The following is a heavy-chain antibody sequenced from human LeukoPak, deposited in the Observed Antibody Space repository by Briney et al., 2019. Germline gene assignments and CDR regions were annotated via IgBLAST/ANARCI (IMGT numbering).Heavy chain of an antibody. V-gene: IGHV4-38-2*02. CDR3: ARLCSSTSCPFDY. Sequence: SETLSLTCTVSGYSISSGYYWGWIRQPPGKGLEWIGSIYHSGSTYYNPSLKSRVTISVDTSKNQFSLKLSSVTAADTAVYYCARLCSSTSCPFDYWGQGTLVTVSS. CDR1: GYSISSGYY. J-gene: IGHJ4*02. CDR2: IYHSGST. D-gene: IGHD2-2*01.